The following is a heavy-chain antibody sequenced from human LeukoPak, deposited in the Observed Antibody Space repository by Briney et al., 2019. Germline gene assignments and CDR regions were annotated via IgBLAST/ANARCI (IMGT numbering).Heavy chain of an antibody. Sequence: EASVKVSCKASGYTFTSYAMNWVRQAPGQGLEWMGRINTNTGNPTYAQGFTGRFVFSLDTSVSTAYLQISSLKAEDTAVYYCAREFRGYYYAYWGQGTLVTVSS. V-gene: IGHV7-4-1*02. CDR1: GYTFTSYA. D-gene: IGHD3-10*01. CDR2: INTNTGNP. J-gene: IGHJ4*02. CDR3: AREFRGYYYAY.